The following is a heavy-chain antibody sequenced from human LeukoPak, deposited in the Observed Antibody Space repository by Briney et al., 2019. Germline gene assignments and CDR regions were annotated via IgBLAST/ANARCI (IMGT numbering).Heavy chain of an antibody. CDR1: GFTFSSYS. V-gene: IGHV3-21*01. J-gene: IGHJ6*03. Sequence: GGSLRLSSAASGFTFSSYSMNWVRQAPGKGLEWVSSISSSSSYIYYAASVKGRLPISSDNAKNSLYLQMTSLRAEDTAVYSCARDLVYYSYMDVWGKGTTVTVSS. CDR2: ISSSSSYI. CDR3: ARDLVYYSYMDV.